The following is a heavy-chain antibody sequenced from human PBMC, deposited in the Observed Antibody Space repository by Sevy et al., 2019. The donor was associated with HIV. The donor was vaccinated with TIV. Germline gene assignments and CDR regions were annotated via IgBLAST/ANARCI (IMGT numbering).Heavy chain of an antibody. D-gene: IGHD4-17*01. CDR3: ARYLEFYDYGDYGPAFMPDY. CDR2: IWFDGSST. Sequence: GGSLRLSCAASGFTFSTYGMHWVRQAPGKGLEWVAVIWFDGSSTYYADSVKGRFTISRDIAKNTLHLQMNSLRAEDTAVYYGARYLEFYDYGDYGPAFMPDYWGQGTLVTVSS. CDR1: GFTFSTYG. J-gene: IGHJ4*02. V-gene: IGHV3-33*01.